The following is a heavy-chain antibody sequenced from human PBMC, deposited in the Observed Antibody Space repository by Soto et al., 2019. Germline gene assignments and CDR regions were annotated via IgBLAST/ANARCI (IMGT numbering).Heavy chain of an antibody. J-gene: IGHJ4*02. CDR1: GFTFSSYA. CDR2: ISYDGSNK. D-gene: IGHD5-18*01. Sequence: GGSLRLSCAASGFTFSSYAMYWVRQAPGKGLEWVAVISYDGSNKYYADSVKGRFTISRDNSKNTLNLQMNSLRAEDTAVYYCARGDTAKLQFPFDYWGQGTLVTVSS. V-gene: IGHV3-30-3*01. CDR3: ARGDTAKLQFPFDY.